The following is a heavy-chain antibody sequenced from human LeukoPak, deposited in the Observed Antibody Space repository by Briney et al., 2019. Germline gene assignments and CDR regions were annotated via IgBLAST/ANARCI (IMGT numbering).Heavy chain of an antibody. J-gene: IGHJ4*02. V-gene: IGHV3-23*01. D-gene: IGHD5-24*01. Sequence: GGSLRLSCAASGFTFNTYVMNWVRQAPGKGLEWVSVIIGNGGDIHYAGSVRGRFTISRDNSKNTLYLQMNSLRVEDTAVYYCAKDRIPDGRYSIDFWGPGTLVTVSS. CDR3: AKDRIPDGRYSIDF. CDR1: GFTFNTYV. CDR2: IIGNGGDI.